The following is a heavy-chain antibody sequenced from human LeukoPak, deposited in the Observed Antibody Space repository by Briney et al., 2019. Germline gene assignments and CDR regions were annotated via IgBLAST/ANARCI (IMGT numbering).Heavy chain of an antibody. V-gene: IGHV5-51*01. CDR2: IYPGYYDT. J-gene: IGHJ4*02. Sequence: HGESLQISCNGSGYSFTSYWIGWVRQIPRKGLEWMGIIYPGYYDTRYSPSFQGQVTISADKSISTAYLQWSSLKASDTAMYYCAVMRDCSSTSCYGYFDYWGQGTLVTVSS. CDR1: GYSFTSYW. CDR3: AVMRDCSSTSCYGYFDY. D-gene: IGHD2-2*01.